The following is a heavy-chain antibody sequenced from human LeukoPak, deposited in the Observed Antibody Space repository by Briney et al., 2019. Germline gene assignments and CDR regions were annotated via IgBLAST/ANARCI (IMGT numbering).Heavy chain of an antibody. CDR3: ARSPYYDFWSGPLDY. J-gene: IGHJ4*02. CDR2: FYYSGST. V-gene: IGHV4-61*08. CDR1: GGSISSDGYY. Sequence: SETLSLTCTVSGGSISSDGYYWNWIRQPPGKGLEWIGYFYYSGSTHYNPSLKSRVAISVDTSKNQFSLKLSSVTAADTAIYYCARSPYYDFWSGPLDYWGQGTLVTVSS. D-gene: IGHD3-3*01.